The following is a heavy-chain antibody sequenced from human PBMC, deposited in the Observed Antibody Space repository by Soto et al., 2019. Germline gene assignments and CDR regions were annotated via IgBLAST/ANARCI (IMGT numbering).Heavy chain of an antibody. V-gene: IGHV4-31*03. CDR1: GGSIKIGGYY. D-gene: IGHD6-13*01. Sequence: SETLSLTCTVSGGSIKIGGYYWSWIREHPGKGLELIGYIYYSGITFYNPSLKSRVTISFDTSKNQFSMKLNSVTAEDTAVYYCARGFSDGKGSPPDFWGQGSLVTVSS. CDR2: IYYSGIT. J-gene: IGHJ4*02. CDR3: ARGFSDGKGSPPDF.